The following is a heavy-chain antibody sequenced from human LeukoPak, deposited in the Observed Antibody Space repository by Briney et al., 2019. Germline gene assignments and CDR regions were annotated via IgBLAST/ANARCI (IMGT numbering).Heavy chain of an antibody. CDR1: GFTFSSYW. Sequence: GGSLRLSCAASGFTFSSYWMHWVRQAPGKGRVWVSRINSDGSSTSYADSVKGRFTISRDNAKNTLYLQMNSLRAEDTAVYYCAGSDSSGYYSPFDYWGQGTLVTVSS. J-gene: IGHJ4*02. CDR3: AGSDSSGYYSPFDY. V-gene: IGHV3-74*01. CDR2: INSDGSST. D-gene: IGHD3-22*01.